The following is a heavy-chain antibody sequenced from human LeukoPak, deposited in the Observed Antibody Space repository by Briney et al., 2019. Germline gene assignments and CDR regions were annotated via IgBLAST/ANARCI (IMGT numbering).Heavy chain of an antibody. J-gene: IGHJ4*02. V-gene: IGHV3-21*01. D-gene: IGHD1-26*01. CDR3: ARDASGSSIGLIDF. Sequence: PGGALRLSRVASEFTLWGYSMHCVREAPGKGVGWVSYISTSSTYIYYADSVMGRFTISRDNAKNSLYLHMSSLRAEDTAVYYCARDASGSSIGLIDFWGQGTLVTVSS. CDR1: EFTLWGYS. CDR2: ISTSSTYI.